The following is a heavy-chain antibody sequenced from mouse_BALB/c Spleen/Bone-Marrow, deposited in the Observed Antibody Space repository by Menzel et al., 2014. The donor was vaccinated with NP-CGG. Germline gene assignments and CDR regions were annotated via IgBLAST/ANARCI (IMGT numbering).Heavy chain of an antibody. V-gene: IGHV1-7*01. CDR2: FNPSTGYT. CDR1: GYTFTSYW. D-gene: IGHD4-1*01. J-gene: IGHJ2*01. Sequence: QVRLQQSGAERAKLGASVKMSCKAPGYTFTSYWMHWAKQRPGQGLGWIGFFNPSTGYTEYNQKFTDKASLTSVESSSTTYMQLSSLTTEDSAVYYCATGTYYFDYWGQGTTLTVSS. CDR3: ATGTYYFDY.